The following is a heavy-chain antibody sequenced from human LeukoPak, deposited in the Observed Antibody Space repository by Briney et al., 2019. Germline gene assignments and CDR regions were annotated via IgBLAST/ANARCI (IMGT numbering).Heavy chain of an antibody. D-gene: IGHD2-2*01. CDR3: ARESSRDIVVVPAAPGNWFDP. CDR1: GYTFTGYY. Sequence: GASVKVSCKASGYTFTGYYMHWVRQAPGQGLEWMGWINPNSGGTNYAQKFQGRVTMTRDMSISTAYMELSRLRSDDTAVYYCARESSRDIVVVPAAPGNWFDPWGQGTLVTVSS. V-gene: IGHV1-2*02. J-gene: IGHJ5*02. CDR2: INPNSGGT.